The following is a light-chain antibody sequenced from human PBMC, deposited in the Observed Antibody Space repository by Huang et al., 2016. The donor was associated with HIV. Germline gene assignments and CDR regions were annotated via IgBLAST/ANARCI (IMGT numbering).Light chain of an antibody. CDR2: DAS. CDR1: QSVGIF. V-gene: IGKV3-11*01. Sequence: EIVLTQSPGTLSLSPGERANLSCRASQSVGIFLAWYQQKPGQAPRLLISDASNRATGVPARFGGSWSGTDFTLTISGLEPEDFAVYYCQQRSNWPLYTFGQGTKLEIK. J-gene: IGKJ2*01. CDR3: QQRSNWPLYT.